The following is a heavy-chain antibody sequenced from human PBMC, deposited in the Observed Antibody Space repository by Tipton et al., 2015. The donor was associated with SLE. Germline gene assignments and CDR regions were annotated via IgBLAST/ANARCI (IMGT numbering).Heavy chain of an antibody. V-gene: IGHV4-39*07. CDR3: ARGGGSFYYFDY. CDR2: INHSGST. J-gene: IGHJ4*02. Sequence: TLSLTCTVSGGSISSSSYYWGWIRQPPGKGLEWIGEINHSGSTNYNPSLKSRFTISVDTSKNQFSLKLSSVTAADTAVYYCARGGGSFYYFDYWGQGTLVTVSS. CDR1: GGSISSSSYY. D-gene: IGHD1-26*01.